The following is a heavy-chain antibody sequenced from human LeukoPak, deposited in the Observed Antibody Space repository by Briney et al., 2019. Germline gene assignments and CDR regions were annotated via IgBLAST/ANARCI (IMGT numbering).Heavy chain of an antibody. CDR3: ATWATGIDY. J-gene: IGHJ4*02. V-gene: IGHV3-11*03. CDR1: GITFSDYY. Sequence: GGSLRLSCAASGITFSDYYMSWIRQAPGKGLEWVSYISSSSSYTNYADSVKGRFTISRDNAKNSVYLQMNSLGAEDTAVYYCATWATGIDYWGQGTLVTVSS. CDR2: ISSSSSYT. D-gene: IGHD3-16*01.